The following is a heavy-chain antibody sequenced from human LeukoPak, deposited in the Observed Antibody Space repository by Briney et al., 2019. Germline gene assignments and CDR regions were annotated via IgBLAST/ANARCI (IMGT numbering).Heavy chain of an antibody. J-gene: IGHJ5*02. CDR3: AKCARTPEGGSGWCNWFET. CDR2: LSSSGGNP. D-gene: IGHD3-3*01. CDR1: GFTFGNYA. V-gene: IGHV3-23*01. Sequence: PGGPLNLSCEAPGFTFGNYAMNWVRQAPGKGLDGVSSLSSSGGNPNYADSVKGRFTISRDNSKNTLFLQMNSLRAEDTALYSCAKCARTPEGGSGWCNWFETWGQGSQVTVSS.